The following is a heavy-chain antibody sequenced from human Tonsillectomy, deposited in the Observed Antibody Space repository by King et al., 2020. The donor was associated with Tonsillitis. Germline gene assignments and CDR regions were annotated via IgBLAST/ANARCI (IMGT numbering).Heavy chain of an antibody. Sequence: MQLQESGPGLVKPSETLSLTCTVSGGSISSYYWSWIRQPPGKGLEWIGYIYYSGSTNYNPSLKSRVTISVDTSKNQFSLKLSSVTAADTAVYYCARHYRVYYPLGYFDYWGQGTLVTVSS. J-gene: IGHJ4*02. D-gene: IGHD3-22*01. CDR2: IYYSGST. V-gene: IGHV4-59*08. CDR3: ARHYRVYYPLGYFDY. CDR1: GGSISSYY.